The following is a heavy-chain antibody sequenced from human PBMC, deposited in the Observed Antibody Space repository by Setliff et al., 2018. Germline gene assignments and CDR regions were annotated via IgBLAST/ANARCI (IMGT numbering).Heavy chain of an antibody. V-gene: IGHV3-21*05. CDR2: ISSSSSYI. CDR3: ARERFGSGYYIEHFDY. CDR1: GFTFSDYS. D-gene: IGHD3-22*01. J-gene: IGHJ4*02. Sequence: PGGSLRLSCAASGFTFSDYSMNWVRQAPGKGLEWVSDISSSSSYIYYADSVKGRFTISRDNAKNSLHLQMNGLRAEDTAVYYCARERFGSGYYIEHFDYWGQGTLVTVSS.